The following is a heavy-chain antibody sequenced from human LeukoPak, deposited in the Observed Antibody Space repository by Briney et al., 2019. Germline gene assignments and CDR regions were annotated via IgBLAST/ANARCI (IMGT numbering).Heavy chain of an antibody. CDR1: GFTFSDYY. CDR3: ARWSCSGGSCCFDY. Sequence: PGGSLRLSCAASGFTFSDYYVSWIRQAPGKGLEWVSSISSSSSYIYYADSVKGRFTISRDNAKNSLYLQMNSLRAEDTAVYYCARWSCSGGSCCFDYWGQGTLVTVSS. CDR2: ISSSSSYI. V-gene: IGHV3-11*06. J-gene: IGHJ4*02. D-gene: IGHD2-15*01.